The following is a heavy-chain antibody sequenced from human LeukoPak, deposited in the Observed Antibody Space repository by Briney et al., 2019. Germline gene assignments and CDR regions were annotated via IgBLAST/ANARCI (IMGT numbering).Heavy chain of an antibody. CDR2: ISGSGGST. CDR3: AKDAGGQMTTVTYYFDY. J-gene: IGHJ4*02. V-gene: IGHV3-23*01. D-gene: IGHD4-17*01. Sequence: GGSLRLSCGASGFTFSSYGMSWVRQAPGKGLEWVSAISGSGGSTYYADSVKGRLTISRDDSKNTLYLQMNSLRAEDTAVYYCAKDAGGQMTTVTYYFDYWGQGTLVTVSS. CDR1: GFTFSSYG.